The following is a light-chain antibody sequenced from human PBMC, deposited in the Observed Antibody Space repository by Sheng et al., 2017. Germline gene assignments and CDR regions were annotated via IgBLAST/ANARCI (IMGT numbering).Light chain of an antibody. CDR2: KAS. CDR1: QTITSW. V-gene: IGKV1-5*03. CDR3: QQYSGYPRT. Sequence: DIEMTQSPSTRSASVGDRVTITCRASQTITSWLAWYQQKPGKAPKLLIYKASILQSGVPSRFSGRGSGTEFSLTISDLEPDDFATYYCQQYSGYPRTFGQGTKVEIK. J-gene: IGKJ1*01.